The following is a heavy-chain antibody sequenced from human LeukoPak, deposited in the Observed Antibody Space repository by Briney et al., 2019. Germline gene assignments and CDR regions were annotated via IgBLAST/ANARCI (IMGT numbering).Heavy chain of an antibody. CDR1: GFTFSSYW. D-gene: IGHD3-22*01. Sequence: GGSLRLSCAASGFTFSSYWMSWVRQAPGKGLEWVSAISGSGDSTYYADSVKGRVTISRDNSKNTLYLQMNSLRAEDTAVYYCANYYYDTSGYKNWGQGTLVTVSS. CDR3: ANYYYDTSGYKN. V-gene: IGHV3-23*01. J-gene: IGHJ4*02. CDR2: ISGSGDST.